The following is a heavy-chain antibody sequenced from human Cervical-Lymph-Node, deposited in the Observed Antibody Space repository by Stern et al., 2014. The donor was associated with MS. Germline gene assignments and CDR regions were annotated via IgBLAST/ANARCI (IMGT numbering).Heavy chain of an antibody. CDR3: ARVASTTSSYNF. V-gene: IGHV1-69*01. D-gene: IGHD3-10*01. Sequence: QLVQSGAEVKKPGSSVKVSCQASGGSFINNVISWVRQAPGQGLEWMGGTIPIFGTALYAQKFRGRVTITADESTRTAYMELSSLRSDDTAVYFCARVASTTSSYNFWGPGTLVTVSS. CDR2: TIPIFGTA. CDR1: GGSFINNV. J-gene: IGHJ4*02.